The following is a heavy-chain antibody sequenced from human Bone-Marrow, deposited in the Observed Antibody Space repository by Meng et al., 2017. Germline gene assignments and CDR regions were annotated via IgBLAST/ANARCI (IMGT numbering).Heavy chain of an antibody. CDR2: IETKPNNYAT. Sequence: GESLKISCAGSGVTFSGSDIHWVRQASGKGLEWVGRIETKPNNYATSYGESLRGRFTISRDDSKNTLYLQMDSLISGDTAVYFCATGAAAADHWGQGTLVTVSS. CDR1: GVTFSGSD. CDR3: ATGAAAADH. D-gene: IGHD6-13*01. J-gene: IGHJ4*02. V-gene: IGHV3-73*01.